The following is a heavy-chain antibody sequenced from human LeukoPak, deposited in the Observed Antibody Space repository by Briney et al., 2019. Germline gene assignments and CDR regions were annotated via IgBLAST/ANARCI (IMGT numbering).Heavy chain of an antibody. D-gene: IGHD3-22*01. CDR3: ARTLHYYDSSGYSYYFEY. J-gene: IGHJ4*02. V-gene: IGHV6-1*01. CDR1: GDSVSSNSAA. CDR2: AYYRSKWYN. Sequence: SQTLSLTCAISGDSVSSNSAAWNWIRQSPSRGLEWLGIAYYRSKWYNDYAVSVKSRITINPDTSKNQFSLQLNSVTPEDTAVYYCARTLHYYDSSGYSYYFEYWGQGTLVTVSS.